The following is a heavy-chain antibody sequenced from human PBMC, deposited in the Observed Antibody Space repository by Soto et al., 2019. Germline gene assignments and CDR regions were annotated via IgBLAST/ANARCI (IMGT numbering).Heavy chain of an antibody. CDR3: ARDRAYSSGRKSWFDP. CDR1: GYTFTSYA. V-gene: IGHV1-3*01. Sequence: ASVKVSCKASGYTFTSYAMHWVRQAPGQRLEWMGWINAGNGNTKYSQKFQGRVTITRDTSASTAYMEPSSLRSEDTAVCYCARDRAYSSGRKSWFDPWGQGTLVTVSS. J-gene: IGHJ5*02. CDR2: INAGNGNT. D-gene: IGHD6-19*01.